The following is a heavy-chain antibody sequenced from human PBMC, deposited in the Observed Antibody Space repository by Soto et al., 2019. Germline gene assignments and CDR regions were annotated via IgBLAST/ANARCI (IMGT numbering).Heavy chain of an antibody. Sequence: QVQLQESGPGLVKPSETLSLTCTVSGGSISSYYWSWIRQPPGKGLEWIGYIYYSGSTNYNPSLKSRATISVDTSKNQFSLKLSSVTAADTAVYYCARLDYYDSSGYYVFDYWGQGTLVTVSS. D-gene: IGHD3-22*01. CDR2: IYYSGST. J-gene: IGHJ4*02. V-gene: IGHV4-59*01. CDR1: GGSISSYY. CDR3: ARLDYYDSSGYYVFDY.